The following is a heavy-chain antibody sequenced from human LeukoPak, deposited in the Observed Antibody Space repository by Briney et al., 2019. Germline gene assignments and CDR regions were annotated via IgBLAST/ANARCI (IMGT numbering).Heavy chain of an antibody. D-gene: IGHD6-19*01. CDR1: GYIFTGYY. Sequence: ASVKVSCKASGYIFTGYYIHWVRQAPGQGLEWMGWINPDSGGTNYAQKFQGRVTMTRDTSIRTAYMELSRLRSDDTAVYYCARVLFYSSGNKSNRVDYWGQGTLVNVSS. J-gene: IGHJ4*02. CDR2: INPDSGGT. V-gene: IGHV1-2*02. CDR3: ARVLFYSSGNKSNRVDY.